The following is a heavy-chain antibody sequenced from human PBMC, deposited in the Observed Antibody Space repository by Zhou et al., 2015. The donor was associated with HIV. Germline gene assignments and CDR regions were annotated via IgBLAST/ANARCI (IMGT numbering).Heavy chain of an antibody. J-gene: IGHJ4*02. V-gene: IGHV1-69*12. Sequence: QVQLVQSGAEVKRPGSSVKVSCKASGATFSSYAISWVRQAPGQGLEWMGGIIPMFGTKKYAQKFQGRVTITADESTSIAYMELSSLRSEDTAVYYCARASGPSAWRAKVAATPLGYWGQGTLVTVSS. CDR2: IIPMFGTK. CDR1: GATFSSYA. D-gene: IGHD2-15*01. CDR3: ARASGPSAWRAKVAATPLGY.